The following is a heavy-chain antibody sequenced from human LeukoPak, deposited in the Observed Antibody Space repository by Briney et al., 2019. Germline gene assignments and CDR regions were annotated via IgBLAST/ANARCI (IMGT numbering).Heavy chain of an antibody. CDR3: AKGRCGDSSCWYFDA. V-gene: IGHV3-23*01. D-gene: IGHD6-13*01. CDR2: ISGSGSRGSGITGGNT. CDR1: GFNFKLSA. Sequence: GGSLRLSCAASGFNFKLSAMSWGRQAPGKGLEWVALISGSGSRGSGITGGNTYYADSVKGRFTISRDDSQNTVYLQMNSVRAEDTAIYFCAKGRCGDSSCWYFDAWAKGTRVTVSS. J-gene: IGHJ4*02.